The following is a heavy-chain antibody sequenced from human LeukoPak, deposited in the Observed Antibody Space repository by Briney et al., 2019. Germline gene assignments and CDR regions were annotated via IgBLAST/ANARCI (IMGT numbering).Heavy chain of an antibody. CDR3: ARGIRFLEWLSGFDY. CDR1: GFNFSSYS. V-gene: IGHV3-20*04. CDR2: INWNGGST. D-gene: IGHD3-3*01. J-gene: IGHJ4*02. Sequence: PGGSLRLSCAASGFNFSSYSMNWVRQAPGKGLEWVSGINWNGGSTGYADSVKGRFTISRGNAKNSLYLQMDSLRVEDTALYYCARGIRFLEWLSGFDYWGQGTLVTVSS.